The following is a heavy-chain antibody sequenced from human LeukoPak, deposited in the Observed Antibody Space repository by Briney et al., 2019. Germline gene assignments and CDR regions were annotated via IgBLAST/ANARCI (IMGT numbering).Heavy chain of an antibody. CDR1: GYTFTGYY. V-gene: IGHV1-2*02. J-gene: IGHJ4*02. CDR3: TRISTRGRGFDY. Sequence: ASVKVSCKASGYTFTGYYMHWVRQAPGQGLEWMGWINPNSGGTNYAQKFQGRVTMTRDTSISTAYMELSRLRSDDTAVYYCTRISTRGRGFDYWGQGTLVTVSS. CDR2: INPNSGGT. D-gene: IGHD2-2*01.